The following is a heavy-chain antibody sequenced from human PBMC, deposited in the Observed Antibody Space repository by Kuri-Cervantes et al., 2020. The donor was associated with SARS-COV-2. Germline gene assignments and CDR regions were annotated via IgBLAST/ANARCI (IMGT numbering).Heavy chain of an antibody. CDR3: ARQGYSSGWYSFDY. Sequence: ESLKISCTVSGGSISSSSYYWGWIRQPPGKGLEWIGEINHSGSTNYNPSLKSRVTISVDTSKNQFSPKLSSVTAADTAVYYCARQGYSSGWYSFDYWGQGTLVTVSS. CDR2: INHSGST. CDR1: GGSISSSSYY. V-gene: IGHV4-39*01. D-gene: IGHD6-19*01. J-gene: IGHJ4*02.